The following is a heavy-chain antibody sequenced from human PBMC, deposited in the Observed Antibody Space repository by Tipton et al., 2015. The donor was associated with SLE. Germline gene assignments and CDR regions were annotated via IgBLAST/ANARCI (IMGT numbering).Heavy chain of an antibody. V-gene: IGHV4-61*02. Sequence: LSLTCTVSGGSISSGSYYWSWIRQPAGKGLEWMGSIFHSGDVYYNPSVRSRVTISIETSKNQFSLKLTSMTAADTAVYYCVRDGFCRNGVCYRNWFDPWGPGSLVTVSS. J-gene: IGHJ5*02. D-gene: IGHD2-8*01. CDR1: GGSISSGSYY. CDR2: IFHSGDV. CDR3: VRDGFCRNGVCYRNWFDP.